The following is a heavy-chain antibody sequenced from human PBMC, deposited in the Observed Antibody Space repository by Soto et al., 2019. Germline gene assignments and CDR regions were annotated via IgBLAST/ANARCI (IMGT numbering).Heavy chain of an antibody. Sequence: GSLRLSCVASGFTFSSYAMSWVRQAPGKGLEWVSSISGSGGSTYYADSVKGRFTISRDNSKNTLYLQMNSLRAEDTAVYYCAKDPEWELPKYYFDYWGQGTLVTVSS. V-gene: IGHV3-23*01. CDR3: AKDPEWELPKYYFDY. CDR2: ISGSGGST. J-gene: IGHJ4*02. D-gene: IGHD1-26*01. CDR1: GFTFSSYA.